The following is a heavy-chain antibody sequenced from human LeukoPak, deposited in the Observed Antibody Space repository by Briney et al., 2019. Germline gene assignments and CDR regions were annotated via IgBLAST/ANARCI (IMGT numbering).Heavy chain of an antibody. V-gene: IGHV3-48*03. CDR3: ARDPYSGSYGDSYYYYMDV. Sequence: TGRSLRLSCAASGFTFSSYEMNWVRQAPGKGLEWVSYISSSGSTIYYADSVKGRFTISRDNAKNSLYLQMNSLRVEDTAVYYCARDPYSGSYGDSYYYYMDVWGKGTTVTISS. CDR2: ISSSGSTI. J-gene: IGHJ6*03. D-gene: IGHD1-26*01. CDR1: GFTFSSYE.